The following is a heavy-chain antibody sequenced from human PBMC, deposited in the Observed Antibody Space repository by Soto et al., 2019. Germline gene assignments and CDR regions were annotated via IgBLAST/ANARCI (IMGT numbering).Heavy chain of an antibody. D-gene: IGHD3-9*01. CDR2: INAVNGNT. Sequence: QVQLVQSGAEVKKPGASVKVSCKASGYTFTSYAMHWVRQAPGQRLEWMGWINAVNGNTKYSQKFQGRVTITRDTSASTAYMELSSLRSEDTAVYYCARDFRYDILTGYYTPLAFDYWGQGTLVTVSS. V-gene: IGHV1-3*01. J-gene: IGHJ4*02. CDR1: GYTFTSYA. CDR3: ARDFRYDILTGYYTPLAFDY.